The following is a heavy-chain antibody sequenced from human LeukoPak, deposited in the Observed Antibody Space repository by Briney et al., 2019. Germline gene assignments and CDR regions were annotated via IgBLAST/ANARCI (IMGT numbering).Heavy chain of an antibody. CDR1: GYTVTELS. D-gene: IGHD6-19*01. CDR3: ARFAVHRRLTVAGQFGLDY. J-gene: IGHJ4*02. V-gene: IGHV1-24*01. CDR2: FDPEDGET. Sequence: ASVKVSCKVSGYTVTELSMHWVRQVPGKGLEWMGGFDPEDGETIYAQKFQGRVTMTEDTSTDTAYMELSSLRSEDTAVYYCARFAVHRRLTVAGQFGLDYWGQGTLVTVSS.